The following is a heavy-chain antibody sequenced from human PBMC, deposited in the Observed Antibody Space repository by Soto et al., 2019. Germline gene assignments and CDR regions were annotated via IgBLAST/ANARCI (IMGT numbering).Heavy chain of an antibody. V-gene: IGHV5-51*01. CDR1: GYTFTNYW. CDR2: IYPGNSNT. Sequence: GESLKISCKGSGYTFTNYWIAWVRQMPGKGLEWMGIIYPGNSNTRYSPSFQGQVTISADKSISTAYLQWSSLKASDTAMYYCARTVGAVDYWGQGTLVTVSS. D-gene: IGHD1-26*01. CDR3: ARTVGAVDY. J-gene: IGHJ4*02.